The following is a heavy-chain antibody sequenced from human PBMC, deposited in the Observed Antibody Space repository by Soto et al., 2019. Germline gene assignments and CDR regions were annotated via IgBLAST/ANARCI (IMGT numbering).Heavy chain of an antibody. CDR3: ARHPNILTGYYPD. CDR1: GGSISSSSYY. J-gene: IGHJ4*02. V-gene: IGHV4-39*01. CDR2: IYYSGST. Sequence: PSETLSLTCTVSGGSISSSSYYWGWIRQPPGKGLEWIGSIYYSGSTYYNPSLKSRVTISVDTSKNQFSLKLSSVTAADTAVYYCARHPNILTGYYPDWGQGTLVTVPQ. D-gene: IGHD3-9*01.